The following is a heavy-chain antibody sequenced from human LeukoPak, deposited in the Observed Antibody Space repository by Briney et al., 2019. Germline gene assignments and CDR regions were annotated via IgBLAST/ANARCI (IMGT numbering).Heavy chain of an antibody. CDR2: ISSSSSTI. V-gene: IGHV3-48*04. D-gene: IGHD2-2*01. Sequence: GGSLRLSCAASGFTVSSNYMNWVRQAPGKGLEWVSYISSSSSTIYYTDSVKGRFTISRDNAKNSLYLQMNSLRAEDTAVYYCATYSSSNGREFQYWGQGTLVTVSS. CDR1: GFTVSSNY. CDR3: ATYSSSNGREFQY. J-gene: IGHJ1*01.